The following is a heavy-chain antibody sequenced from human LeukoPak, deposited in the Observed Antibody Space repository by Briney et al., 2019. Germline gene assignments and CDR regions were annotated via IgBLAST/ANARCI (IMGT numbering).Heavy chain of an antibody. CDR2: INHSGST. D-gene: IGHD3-10*01. Sequence: SETLSLTCAVYGGSFSGYYWSWIRQPPGKGLEWIGEINHSGSTNYNPSLKSRVTISADTSKNQFSLKLSSVTAADTAVYYCARVEMVRGVMFIDYWGQGTLVTVSS. V-gene: IGHV4-34*01. CDR3: ARVEMVRGVMFIDY. J-gene: IGHJ4*02. CDR1: GGSFSGYY.